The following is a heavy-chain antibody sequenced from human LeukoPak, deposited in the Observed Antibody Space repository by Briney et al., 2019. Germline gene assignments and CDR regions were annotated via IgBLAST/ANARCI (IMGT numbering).Heavy chain of an antibody. CDR1: GFTFDDYA. CDR3: AKGSRSSRGSFDY. V-gene: IGHV3-9*01. CDR2: ISWNSGSI. D-gene: IGHD6-13*01. J-gene: IGHJ4*02. Sequence: GGSLRLSCAASGFTFDDYAMHWVRQAPGKGLEWVSGISWNSGSIGYADSVKGRFTISRDNAKNSLYLQMNGLRAEDTALYYCAKGSRSSRGSFDYWGQGTLVTVSS.